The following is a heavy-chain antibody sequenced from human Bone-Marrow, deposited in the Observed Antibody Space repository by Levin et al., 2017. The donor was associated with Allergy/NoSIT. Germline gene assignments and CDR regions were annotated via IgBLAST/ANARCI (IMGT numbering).Heavy chain of an antibody. CDR2: IIPSPDIA. V-gene: IGHV1-69*02. CDR3: AKGRGSVYGMDV. Sequence: VASVKVSCKASGGTFSSYTVTVSWVRQAPGRGLEWMGRIIPSPDIANYAQKFQGRLTITADKSTNTAYMELSGLKSEDTAVYYCAKGRGSVYGMDVWGQGTTVIVSS. J-gene: IGHJ6*02. CDR1: GGTFSSYT.